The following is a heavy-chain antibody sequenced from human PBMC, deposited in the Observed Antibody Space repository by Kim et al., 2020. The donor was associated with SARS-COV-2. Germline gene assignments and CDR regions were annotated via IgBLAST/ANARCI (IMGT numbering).Heavy chain of an antibody. CDR3: ARAQGVYYIRAGMDV. CDR1: GGSFSGYY. CDR2: VNHGGST. J-gene: IGHJ6*02. D-gene: IGHD3-10*01. Sequence: SETLSLTCAVYGGSFSGYYWSWIRQPPGKGLEWIGEVNHGGSTNYNPSLKSRVTISVDTSKNQFSLKLSSVTAADTAVYYCARAQGVYYIRAGMDVWGQGTTVTVSS. V-gene: IGHV4-34*01.